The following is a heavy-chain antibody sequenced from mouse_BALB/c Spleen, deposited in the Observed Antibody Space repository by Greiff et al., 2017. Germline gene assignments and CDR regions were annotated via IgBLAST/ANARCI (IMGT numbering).Heavy chain of an antibody. CDR3: ARNDDYGYAMDY. J-gene: IGHJ4*01. V-gene: IGHV5-12-2*01. Sequence: EVQLVESGGGLVQPGGSLKLSCAASGFTFSSYTMSWVRQTPEKRLEWVAYISNGGGSTYYPDTVKGRFTISRDNAKNTLYLQMSSLKSEDTAMYYCARNDDYGYAMDYWGQGTSVTVSS. D-gene: IGHD2-4*01. CDR2: ISNGGGST. CDR1: GFTFSSYT.